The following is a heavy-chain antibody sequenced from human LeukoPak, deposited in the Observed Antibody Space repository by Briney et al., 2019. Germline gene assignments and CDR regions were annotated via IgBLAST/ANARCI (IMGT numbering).Heavy chain of an antibody. CDR1: GESFSGYY. J-gene: IGHJ3*02. Sequence: TSETLSLTCAVYGESFSGYYWSWIRQPPGKGLEWIGEINHSGSTNYNPSLKSRVTISVDTSKNQFSLKLSSVTAADTAVYYCARDVRDAFDIWGQGTMVTVSS. D-gene: IGHD2/OR15-2a*01. V-gene: IGHV4-34*01. CDR3: ARDVRDAFDI. CDR2: INHSGST.